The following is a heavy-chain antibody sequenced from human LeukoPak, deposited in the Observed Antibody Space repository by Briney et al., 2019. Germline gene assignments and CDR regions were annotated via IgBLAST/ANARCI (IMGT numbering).Heavy chain of an antibody. CDR2: ISSSSSYI. CDR1: GFTVSSNY. CDR3: ARGQEYYYGSGSDY. D-gene: IGHD3-10*01. V-gene: IGHV3-21*01. Sequence: GGSLRLSCAASGFTVSSNYMNWVRQAPGKGLEWVSSISSSSSYIYYADSVKGRFTISRDNAKNSLYLQMNSLRAEDTAVYYCARGQEYYYGSGSDYWGQGTLVTVSS. J-gene: IGHJ4*02.